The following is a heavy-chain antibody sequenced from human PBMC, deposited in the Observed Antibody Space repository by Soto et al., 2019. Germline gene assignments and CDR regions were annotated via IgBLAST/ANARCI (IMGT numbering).Heavy chain of an antibody. CDR2: IYYSGST. D-gene: IGHD2-15*01. CDR3: ARRVVFNQYYYYMDV. J-gene: IGHJ6*03. CDR1: GGSISSSSYY. V-gene: IGHV4-39*01. Sequence: SETLSLTCTVSGGSISSSSYYWGWIRQPPGKGLEWIGSIYYSGSTYYNPSLKSRVTISVDTSKNQFSLKLSSVTAADTAVYYCARRVVFNQYYYYMDVWGKAPTVTVSS.